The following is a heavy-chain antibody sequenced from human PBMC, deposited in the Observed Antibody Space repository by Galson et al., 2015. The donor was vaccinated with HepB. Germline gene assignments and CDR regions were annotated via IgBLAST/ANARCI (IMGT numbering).Heavy chain of an antibody. Sequence: SLRLSCAASGIILSSYGMHWVRQAPGKGLEWVAVISYDGSNKYYGDSVKGRFTISRDSSKNTLYLQMNSLRAEDTAVYYCAKGSLKGFDYFQQFYFDYWGQGTLVTVSS. CDR3: AKGSLKGFDYFQQFYFDY. CDR2: ISYDGSNK. V-gene: IGHV3-30*18. D-gene: IGHD2/OR15-2a*01. CDR1: GIILSSYG. J-gene: IGHJ4*02.